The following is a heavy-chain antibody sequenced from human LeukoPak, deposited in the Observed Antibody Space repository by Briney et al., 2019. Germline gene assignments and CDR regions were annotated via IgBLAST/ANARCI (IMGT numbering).Heavy chain of an antibody. D-gene: IGHD6-19*01. CDR3: ARSGYSSGWYPGL. J-gene: IGHJ4*02. CDR1: GYTFTSYD. Sequence: ASVKVSCKASGYTFTSYDINWVRQATGQGLEWMGWMNPNSGNTGYAQKFQGRVTMTRNTSISTAYMELSSLRSEGTAVYYCARSGYSSGWYPGLWGQGTLVTVSS. CDR2: MNPNSGNT. V-gene: IGHV1-8*01.